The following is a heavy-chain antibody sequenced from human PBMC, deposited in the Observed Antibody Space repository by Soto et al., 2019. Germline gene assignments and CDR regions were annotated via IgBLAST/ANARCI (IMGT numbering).Heavy chain of an antibody. Sequence: PGGSLRLSCAASGFTFSRHWMHWVRQIPGKGLMWVSRIDNDGVGTSYADSVRGRFTMTRDMSITTVCMELNNLSPDDTAVYYCGRGRSGQIVVFYWGQGTPVTVSS. D-gene: IGHD1-26*01. V-gene: IGHV3-74*01. CDR1: GFTFSRHW. CDR2: IDNDGVGT. CDR3: GRGRSGQIVVFY. J-gene: IGHJ4*02.